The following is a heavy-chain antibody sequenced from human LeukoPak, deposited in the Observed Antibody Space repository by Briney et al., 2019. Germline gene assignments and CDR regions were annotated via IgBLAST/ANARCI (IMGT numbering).Heavy chain of an antibody. D-gene: IGHD1-26*01. J-gene: IGHJ4*02. CDR1: GGSISSSSYY. Sequence: PSETLSLTCTVSGGSISSSSYYWGWIRQPPGKGLEWIGSIYYSGSTYYNPSLKSRVTISVDTSKNQFSLKLSSVTAADTAVYYCARNIWWELLGEPDYWGQGTLVTVSS. CDR2: IYYSGST. CDR3: ARNIWWELLGEPDY. V-gene: IGHV4-39*07.